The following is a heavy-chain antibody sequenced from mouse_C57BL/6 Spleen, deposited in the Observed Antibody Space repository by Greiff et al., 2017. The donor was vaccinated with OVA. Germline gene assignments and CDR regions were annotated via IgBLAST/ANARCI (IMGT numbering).Heavy chain of an antibody. CDR1: GFTFSSYA. CDR2: ISSGGDYI. J-gene: IGHJ4*01. Sequence: DVQLVESGEGLVKPGGSLKLSCAASGFTFSSYAMSWVRQTPEKRLEWVAYISSGGDYIYYADTVKGRFTISRDNARNTLYLQMSSLKSEDTAMYYCTRDGKSYYAMDYWGQGTSVTVSS. CDR3: TRDGKSYYAMDY. V-gene: IGHV5-9-1*02. D-gene: IGHD2-3*01.